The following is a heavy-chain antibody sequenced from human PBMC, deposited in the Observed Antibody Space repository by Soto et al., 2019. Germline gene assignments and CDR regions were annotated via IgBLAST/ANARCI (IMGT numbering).Heavy chain of an antibody. CDR3: SRVDPGETSPFDH. CDR2: INPFDGSR. D-gene: IGHD3-10*01. V-gene: IGHV1-46*03. CDR1: GYIFTSYY. J-gene: IGHJ4*02. Sequence: QVELVQSGAEVKKPGASVKVSCKASGYIFTSYYLHWVRQAPGQGLEWMGWINPFDGSRMFAQSFQGRVTFTRDTSTSKVYMELSGLRSDDTAVYYCSRVDPGETSPFDHWGQGTLVTVSS.